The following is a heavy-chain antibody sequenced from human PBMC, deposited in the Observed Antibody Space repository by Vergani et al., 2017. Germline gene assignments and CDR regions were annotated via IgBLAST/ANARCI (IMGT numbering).Heavy chain of an antibody. V-gene: IGHV4-31*03. J-gene: IGHJ5*02. CDR3: ARLSIAASIGFWFDP. Sequence: QVQLQESGPGLVKPSQTLSLTCTVSGGSISSGGYYWCWLRPHPGKVLEWIGYIYYSGSTYYNPSLKSRVTISVDTSKNQFSLKLSSVTAADTAVYYCARLSIAASIGFWFDPWGQGTLVTVSS. CDR1: GGSISSGGYY. D-gene: IGHD6-6*01. CDR2: IYYSGST.